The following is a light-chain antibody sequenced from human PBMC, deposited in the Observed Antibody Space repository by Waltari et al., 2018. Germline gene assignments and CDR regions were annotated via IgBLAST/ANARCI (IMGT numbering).Light chain of an antibody. J-gene: IGKJ1*01. CDR1: QSLLYSDGKIH. Sequence: DIVMTQTPLSLSVTPGQPASFACKFSQSLLYSDGKIHLSWYLQKPGQPPQLLIYEVSNRFSGVPDRFSGSGSGTDFTLEISRVEAEDVGVYYCMQNLQARKTFGQGTKVEIQ. CDR3: MQNLQARKT. CDR2: EVS. V-gene: IGKV2D-29*01.